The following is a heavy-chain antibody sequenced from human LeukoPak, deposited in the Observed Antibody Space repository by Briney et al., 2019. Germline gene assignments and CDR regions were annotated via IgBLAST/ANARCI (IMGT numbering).Heavy chain of an antibody. J-gene: IGHJ4*02. CDR2: IYYSGST. Sequence: SETLSLTRTVSGGSICSSSYYWGWIRQPPGKGLEWIGSIYYSGSTYYNPSLKSRVTISVDTSKNQFSLKLSSVTAADTAVYYCARARDYDSSGYYPTPYYFDYWGQGTLVTVSS. CDR1: GGSICSSSYY. CDR3: ARARDYDSSGYYPTPYYFDY. D-gene: IGHD3-22*01. V-gene: IGHV4-39*01.